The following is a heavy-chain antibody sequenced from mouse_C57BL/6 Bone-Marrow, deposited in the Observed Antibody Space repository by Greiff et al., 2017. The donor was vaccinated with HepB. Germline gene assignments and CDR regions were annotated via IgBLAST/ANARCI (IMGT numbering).Heavy chain of an antibody. Sequence: QVHVKQPGAELVMPGASVKLSCKASGYTFTSYWMHWVKQRPGQGLEWIGEIDPSDSYTNYNQKFKGKSTLTVDKSSSTAYMQLSSLTSEDSAVYYCARSDYYSNPYYFDYWGQGTTLTVSS. J-gene: IGHJ2*01. CDR3: ARSDYYSNPYYFDY. D-gene: IGHD2-5*01. V-gene: IGHV1-69*01. CDR1: GYTFTSYW. CDR2: IDPSDSYT.